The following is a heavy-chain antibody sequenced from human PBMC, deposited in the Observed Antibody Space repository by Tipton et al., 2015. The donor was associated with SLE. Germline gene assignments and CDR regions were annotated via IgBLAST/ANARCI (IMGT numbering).Heavy chain of an antibody. Sequence: SLRLSCATSGFTFWSHDMGWVRQAPGKGLEWVSVTSESGAGTHYINSVRGRFTISRDISRDILYLQMNSLRGEDTALYYCARAPTISVAGTTDPFGMDVWGPGTRVTVSS. CDR2: TSESGAGT. J-gene: IGHJ6*02. CDR1: GFTFWSHD. V-gene: IGHV3-23*01. CDR3: ARAPTISVAGTTDPFGMDV. D-gene: IGHD6-19*01.